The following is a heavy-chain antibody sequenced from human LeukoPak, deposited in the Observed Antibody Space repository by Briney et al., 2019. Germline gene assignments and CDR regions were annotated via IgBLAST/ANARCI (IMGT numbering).Heavy chain of an antibody. V-gene: IGHV3-66*01. Sequence: GGSLRLSCVASGFTVSTDYMSWVRQAPGKGLEWVSVFYSGGTTNYADSVKGRFTISRDNSKNTLYLQMNSLRAEDTAVYYCARAPYSSTWYFDYWGQGTLVTVSP. CDR1: GFTVSTDY. J-gene: IGHJ4*02. CDR3: ARAPYSSTWYFDY. D-gene: IGHD6-13*01. CDR2: FYSGGTT.